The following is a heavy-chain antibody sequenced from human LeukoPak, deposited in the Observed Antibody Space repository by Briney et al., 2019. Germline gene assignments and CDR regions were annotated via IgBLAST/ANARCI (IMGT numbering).Heavy chain of an antibody. CDR1: GFTFSSYS. CDR3: ARDGAEYSSSWYASKNYYYYYYYMDV. D-gene: IGHD6-13*01. Sequence: GGSLRLSCAASGFTFSSYSMNWVRQAPGKGLEWVSSISSSSSYIYYADSVKGRFTISRDNAKNSLYLQMNSLRAEDTAVYYCARDGAEYSSSWYASKNYYYYYYYMDVWGKGTTVTVSS. CDR2: ISSSSSYI. J-gene: IGHJ6*03. V-gene: IGHV3-21*01.